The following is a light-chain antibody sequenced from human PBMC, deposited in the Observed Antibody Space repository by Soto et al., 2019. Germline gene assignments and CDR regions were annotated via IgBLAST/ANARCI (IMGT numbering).Light chain of an antibody. V-gene: IGKV3-15*01. CDR2: GAS. CDR1: QSLSSN. Sequence: EIVMTQSPATLSVSPGERATLSCRASQSLSSNLAWYQQKPGQAPRLLIYGASTRATGVPARFSGSGSGTEFTLTISSLQSEDFAVYHCLQRTDWPPVYTFGQGTKLEIK. CDR3: LQRTDWPPVYT. J-gene: IGKJ2*01.